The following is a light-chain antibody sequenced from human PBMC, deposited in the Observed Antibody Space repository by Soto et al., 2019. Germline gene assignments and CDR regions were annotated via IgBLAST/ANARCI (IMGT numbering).Light chain of an antibody. Sequence: QTVVTQEPSFSVSPGGTVTLTCGLSSGSVSTSYYPSWYQQTPGQTPRTLIYNTNTRSSGVPDRFSGSILENKAALTITGAQADDESDYYCVLYMRSGIGVFGGGTKLTVL. CDR2: NTN. J-gene: IGLJ3*02. CDR1: SGSVSTSYY. V-gene: IGLV8-61*01. CDR3: VLYMRSGIGV.